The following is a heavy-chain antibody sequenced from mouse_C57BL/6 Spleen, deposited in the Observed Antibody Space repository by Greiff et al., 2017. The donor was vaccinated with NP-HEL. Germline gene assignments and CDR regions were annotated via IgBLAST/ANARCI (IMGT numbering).Heavy chain of an antibody. D-gene: IGHD1-1*01. CDR2: IYPGSGNT. CDR3: ARRGYYYRSSPYYFDY. Sequence: VQLQQSGAELVRPGASVKLSCKASGYTFTDYYINWVKQRPGQGLEWIARIYPGSGNTYYNEKFKGKATLTAEKSSSTAYMQLSSLTSEESAVYFCARRGYYYRSSPYYFDYRGQGTTPTVPS. V-gene: IGHV1-76*01. CDR1: GYTFTDYY. J-gene: IGHJ2*01.